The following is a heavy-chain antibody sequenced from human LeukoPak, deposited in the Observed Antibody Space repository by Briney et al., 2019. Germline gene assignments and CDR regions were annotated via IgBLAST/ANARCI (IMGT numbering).Heavy chain of an antibody. D-gene: IGHD5-12*01. CDR1: GYPFTDYF. Sequence: ASVKVSCKASGYPFTDYFIHWVRQAPGQGLEWMGWLNPKIGGTNYAQKFQGRVTMTRDTSISTGYMELHRLRSDDTAVYFCARTTSGYSTFDFWGQGTLVTASS. CDR2: LNPKIGGT. V-gene: IGHV1-2*02. CDR3: ARTTSGYSTFDF. J-gene: IGHJ4*02.